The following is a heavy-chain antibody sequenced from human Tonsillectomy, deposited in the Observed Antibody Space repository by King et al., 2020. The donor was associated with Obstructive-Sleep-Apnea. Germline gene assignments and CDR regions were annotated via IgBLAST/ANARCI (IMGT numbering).Heavy chain of an antibody. CDR1: GFTFSSYA. D-gene: IGHD4-17*01. J-gene: IGHJ6*02. V-gene: IGHV3-30*04. CDR3: ARAKQRDSTGTGFYYYGMDV. CDR2: ISYDGSNK. Sequence: QLVESGGGVVQPGRSLRLSCAASGFTFSSYAMHWVRQAPGKGLEWVAVISYDGSNKYYADSVKGRFTSSRDNSKNTLYLQMNSLRAEDTAVYYCARAKQRDSTGTGFYYYGMDVWGQETTVTVSS.